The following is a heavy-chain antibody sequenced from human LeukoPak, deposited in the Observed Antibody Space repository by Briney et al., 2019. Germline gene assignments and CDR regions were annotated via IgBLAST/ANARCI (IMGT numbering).Heavy chain of an antibody. D-gene: IGHD2-15*01. J-gene: IGHJ4*02. V-gene: IGHV4-59*02. CDR3: ARIHRYCSGGACYVLDN. CDR2: VYYSGST. CDR1: GGSVSGYY. Sequence: SETLSLTCVVSGGSVSGYYWGWIRQPPGRGLEWIGYVYYSGSTDYNPSFKSRITISVDTSRNQLSLQLSSVTAADTAVYYCARIHRYCSGGACYVLDNWGQGTLVAVSS.